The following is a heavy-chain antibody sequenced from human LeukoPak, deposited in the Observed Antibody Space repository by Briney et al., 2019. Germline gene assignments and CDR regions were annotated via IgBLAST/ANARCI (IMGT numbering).Heavy chain of an antibody. J-gene: IGHJ4*02. CDR1: GYSFTSYG. CDR2: ISPYNGNT. D-gene: IGHD3-22*01. V-gene: IGHV1-18*01. Sequence: ASVKVSCKASGYSFTSYGISWVRQAPGQGLEWMGWISPYNGNTNYAQKFQGRVTMTRDTSISTAYMELSRLRSDDTAVYYCARDLDGSGYYPDYWGQGTLVTVSS. CDR3: ARDLDGSGYYPDY.